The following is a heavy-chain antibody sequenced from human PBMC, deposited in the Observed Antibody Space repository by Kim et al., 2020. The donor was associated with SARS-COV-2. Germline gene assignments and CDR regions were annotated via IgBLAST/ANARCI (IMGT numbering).Heavy chain of an antibody. Sequence: NPSLKSRVTMAIDTSKNQFSLKLASLAAADTAVYYCAREPAVAGDYNYLESWGQGTSVTVSS. CDR3: AREPAVAGDYNYLES. V-gene: IGHV4-4*06. J-gene: IGHJ4*02. D-gene: IGHD6-19*01.